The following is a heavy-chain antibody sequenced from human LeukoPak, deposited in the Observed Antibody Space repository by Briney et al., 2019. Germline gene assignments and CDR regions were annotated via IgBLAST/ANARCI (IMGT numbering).Heavy chain of an antibody. Sequence: GGSLRLTCAASGFTFSNFGMHWIRQAPGKGLEWVAVMWNDETNKYYADSVKGRFTISRDNSKNTRYLQMNSLRAEDTAVYYCARHRGVEMATIDYWGQGTLVTVSS. V-gene: IGHV3-33*01. CDR3: ARHRGVEMATIDY. CDR2: MWNDETNK. D-gene: IGHD5-24*01. J-gene: IGHJ4*02. CDR1: GFTFSNFG.